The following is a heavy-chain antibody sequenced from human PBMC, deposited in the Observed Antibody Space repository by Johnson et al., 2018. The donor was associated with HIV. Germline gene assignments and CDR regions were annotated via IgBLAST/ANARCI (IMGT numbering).Heavy chain of an antibody. CDR3: ARDFTAVYCGGDCYAFDI. D-gene: IGHD2-21*02. CDR2: ISGSGSII. Sequence: QVQLVESGGGLVKPAGSLRLSCAASGFTFRDYHMSWIRQAPGKGVEWLSYISGSGSIIYYAASLKGRVTISRDNAKNSLYLQMNSLRAEDTAVYYCARDFTAVYCGGDCYAFDIWGQGTMVSVSS. V-gene: IGHV3-11*04. CDR1: GFTFRDYH. J-gene: IGHJ3*02.